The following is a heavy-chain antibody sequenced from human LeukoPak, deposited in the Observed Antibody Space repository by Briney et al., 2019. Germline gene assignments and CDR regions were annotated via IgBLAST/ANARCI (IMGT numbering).Heavy chain of an antibody. CDR3: ARDLGQYYDTSDNWFDP. V-gene: IGHV3-48*03. Sequence: GGSLRLSCAASGFTFSSFEMNWVRQAPGKGLEWVSYISSSGRTTYYTDSVKGRFTVSRDNAKNTLNLQMNSLRAEDTAVYYCARDLGQYYDTSDNWFDPWGQGTLVTVSS. J-gene: IGHJ5*02. CDR1: GFTFSSFE. D-gene: IGHD3-22*01. CDR2: ISSSGRTT.